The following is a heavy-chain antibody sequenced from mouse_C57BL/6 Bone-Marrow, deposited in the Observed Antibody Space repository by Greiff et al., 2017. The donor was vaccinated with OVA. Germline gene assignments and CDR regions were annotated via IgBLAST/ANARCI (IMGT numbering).Heavy chain of an antibody. J-gene: IGHJ2*01. CDR3: ARELRLRVLY. CDR2: IYPRSGNT. V-gene: IGHV1-81*01. D-gene: IGHD3-2*02. CDR1: GYTFTSYG. Sequence: VKLQESGAELARPGASVKLSCKASGYTFTSYGISWVKQRTGQGLEWIGEIYPRSGNTYYNEKFKGKATLTADKSSSTAYMELRSLTSEDSAVYFCARELRLRVLYWGQGTTLTVSS.